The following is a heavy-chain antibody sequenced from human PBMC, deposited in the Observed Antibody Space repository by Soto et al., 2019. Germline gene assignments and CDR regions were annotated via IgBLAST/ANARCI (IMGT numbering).Heavy chain of an antibody. V-gene: IGHV4-39*01. CDR2: IYYSGST. Sequence: SETLSLTCTVSGGSISSSSYYWGWIRQPPGKGLEWIGSIYYSGSTYYNPSLKSRVTISVDTSRNQFSLKLSSVTAADTAVYFCATGANGFWSGYSNWFGPWGQGTLVNVSS. D-gene: IGHD3-3*01. CDR1: GGSISSSSYY. J-gene: IGHJ5*01. CDR3: ATGANGFWSGYSNWFGP.